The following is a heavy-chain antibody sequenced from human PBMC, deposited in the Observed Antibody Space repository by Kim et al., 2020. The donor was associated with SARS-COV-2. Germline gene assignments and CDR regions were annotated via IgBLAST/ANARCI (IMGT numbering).Heavy chain of an antibody. V-gene: IGHV4-59*08. CDR3: ARHATNYYDSSGYPADAFDI. Sequence: RVTISVDTSKNQFSLKLSSVTAADTAVYYCARHATNYYDSSGYPADAFDIWGQGTMVTVSS. J-gene: IGHJ3*02. D-gene: IGHD3-22*01.